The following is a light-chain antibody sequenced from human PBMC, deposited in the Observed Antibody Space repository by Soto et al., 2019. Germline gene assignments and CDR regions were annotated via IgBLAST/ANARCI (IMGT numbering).Light chain of an antibody. CDR2: EVS. Sequence: QSVLTQPPPVSRSPGQAVTLSCTGTSRAVGHYNSVSWYQQPPGTAPKLIIYEVSNRPSGVPDRFSGSKSGNTASLTISGLQAEDEADYYCSSYTSSSTYVFGTGTKVTVL. V-gene: IGLV2-18*02. CDR3: SSYTSSSTYV. J-gene: IGLJ1*01. CDR1: SRAVGHYNS.